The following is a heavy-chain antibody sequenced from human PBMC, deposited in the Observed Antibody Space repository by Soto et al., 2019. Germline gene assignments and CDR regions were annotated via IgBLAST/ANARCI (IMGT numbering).Heavy chain of an antibody. CDR2: ISSSSSYI. D-gene: IGHD2-2*01. J-gene: IGHJ4*02. Sequence: GGSLRLSCAASGFTFSSYSMNWVRQAPGKGLEWVSSISSSSSYIYYADSVKGRFTISRDNAKNSLYLQMNSLKSEDTAVYYCTADIAVIPTAIDYWGQGTLVTVSS. CDR1: GFTFSSYS. CDR3: TADIAVIPTAIDY. V-gene: IGHV3-21*03.